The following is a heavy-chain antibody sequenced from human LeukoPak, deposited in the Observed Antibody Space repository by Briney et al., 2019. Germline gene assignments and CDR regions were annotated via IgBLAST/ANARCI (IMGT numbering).Heavy chain of an antibody. CDR1: GGSISSRTYK. CDR2: MSYSGDS. Sequence: SETLSLTCTVSGGSISSRTYKWGWVRQPPGKGLQWIGSMSYSGDSYYNPSLKSRVTMSVDTSKNQFSPRLSSVTAADTAVYYCATYCSTTNCYPDWGQGTLVTVSS. J-gene: IGHJ4*02. V-gene: IGHV4-39*01. CDR3: ATYCSTTNCYPD. D-gene: IGHD2-2*01.